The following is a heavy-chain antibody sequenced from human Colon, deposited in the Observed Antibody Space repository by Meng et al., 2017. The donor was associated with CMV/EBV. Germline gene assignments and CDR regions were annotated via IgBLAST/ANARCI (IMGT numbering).Heavy chain of an antibody. V-gene: IGHV4-61*01. CDR2: VYDTEST. D-gene: IGHD1-1*01. CDR3: AGEDVINNYISWWFDP. Sequence: AGSSRSYYWSWIRQPPGKGLEWIGYVYDTESTNYSPYLQSRVTISVDTSKNQFSLRLSSVTAADTAVYYCAGEDVINNYISWWFDPWGQGTLVTVSS. J-gene: IGHJ5*02. CDR1: AGSSRSYY.